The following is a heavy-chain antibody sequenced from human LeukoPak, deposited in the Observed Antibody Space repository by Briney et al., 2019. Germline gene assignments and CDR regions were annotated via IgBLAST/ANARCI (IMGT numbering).Heavy chain of an antibody. V-gene: IGHV4-4*07. CDR2: IYPSGST. CDR3: ARGGSYGSGSYHNGWFDP. D-gene: IGHD3-10*01. Sequence: SETLSLTCTVSGGSMSGFYWSWVRQPAGQGLEWIGRIYPSGSTNYNPSLKSRVTMSVDTSKNQFSLNLNSVTAADTAVYYCARGGSYGSGSYHNGWFDPWRQGTLVTVSS. CDR1: GGSMSGFY. J-gene: IGHJ5*02.